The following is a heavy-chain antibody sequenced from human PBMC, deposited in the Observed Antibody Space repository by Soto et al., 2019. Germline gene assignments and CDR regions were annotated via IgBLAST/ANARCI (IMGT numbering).Heavy chain of an antibody. Sequence: GASVKVSCKASGGTFSSYTISWVRQAPGQGLEWMGRIIPILGIANYAQKFQGRVTITADKSTSTAYMELSSLRSEDTAVYYCARGYCSGGSCSPFPYNWFDPWGQGTLVTVSS. CDR2: IIPILGIA. J-gene: IGHJ5*02. CDR3: ARGYCSGGSCSPFPYNWFDP. D-gene: IGHD2-15*01. CDR1: GGTFSSYT. V-gene: IGHV1-69*02.